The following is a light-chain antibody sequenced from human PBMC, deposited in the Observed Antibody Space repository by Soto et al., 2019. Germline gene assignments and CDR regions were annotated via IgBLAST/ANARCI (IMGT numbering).Light chain of an antibody. CDR1: QSISSY. Sequence: DIQMTQSPSSLSASVGDRVTITCRASQSISSYLHWYQQKPGKAPKLLIYAASSLQSGVPSRFSGSGSGTDFTLTISSLQPDDFATYYCQQSYSTPPLSFGGGTKVEIK. CDR2: AAS. J-gene: IGKJ4*01. V-gene: IGKV1-39*01. CDR3: QQSYSTPPLS.